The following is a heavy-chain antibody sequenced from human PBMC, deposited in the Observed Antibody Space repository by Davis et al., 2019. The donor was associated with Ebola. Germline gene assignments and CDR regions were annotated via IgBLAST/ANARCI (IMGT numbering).Heavy chain of an antibody. J-gene: IGHJ4*02. CDR1: GGSISSYY. D-gene: IGHD2-15*01. CDR3: ARAQDCSGGSCYSGEFDY. CDR2: IYYSGST. V-gene: IGHV4-59*12. Sequence: SETLSLTCTVSGGSISSYYWSWIRQPPGKGLEWIGYIYYSGSTNYNPSLKSRVTISVDTSKNQFSLKLSSVTAADTAVYYCARAQDCSGGSCYSGEFDYWGQGTLVTVSS.